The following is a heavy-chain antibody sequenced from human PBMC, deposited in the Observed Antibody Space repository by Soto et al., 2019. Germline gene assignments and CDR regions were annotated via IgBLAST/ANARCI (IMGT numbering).Heavy chain of an antibody. V-gene: IGHV3-48*04. D-gene: IGHD5-12*01. CDR1: GFKFSDYS. CDR2: ISRSNSTT. J-gene: IGHJ4*02. Sequence: EVQLVESGGGLVQPGGSLRLSCAASGFKFSDYSMNWVRQAPGKGLEWVSYISRSNSTTYYAASVRGRFTISRDNAKNVLFLQLNILRAEDTAVYYCARDTNHYDWLDYWGQGTLVTVSS. CDR3: ARDTNHYDWLDY.